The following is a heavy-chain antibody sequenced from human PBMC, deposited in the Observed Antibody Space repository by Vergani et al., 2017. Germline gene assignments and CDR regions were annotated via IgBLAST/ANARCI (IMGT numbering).Heavy chain of an antibody. CDR2: MNPNSGNT. CDR3: ARGKDWFDP. J-gene: IGHJ5*02. Sequence: QVQLVQSGAEVKKPGSSVKVSCKASGGTFSSYAISWVRQAPGQGLEWMGWMNPNSGNTGYAQKFQGRVTMTRNTSISTAYMELSSLRSEDTAVYYCARGKDWFDPWGQGTLVTVSS. V-gene: IGHV1-8*02. CDR1: GGTFSSYA.